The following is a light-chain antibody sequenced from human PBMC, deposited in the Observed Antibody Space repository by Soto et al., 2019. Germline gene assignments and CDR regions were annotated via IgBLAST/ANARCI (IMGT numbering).Light chain of an antibody. CDR2: GAS. V-gene: IGKV3D-15*01. Sequence: MPHSPSFLSTSPGDRVTISCRTSQSVSSYLAWYQQKPGQAPRLLIFGASTRATGVPARFSGSGSGTEFTLTISSLQSEDFAIYYCQQYNNCPPTFGQGTKVDI. CDR1: QSVSSY. J-gene: IGKJ1*01. CDR3: QQYNNCPPT.